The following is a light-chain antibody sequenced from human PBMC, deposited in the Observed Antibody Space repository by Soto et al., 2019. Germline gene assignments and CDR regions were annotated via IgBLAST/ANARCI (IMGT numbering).Light chain of an antibody. CDR1: QSVSSN. CDR2: GAS. J-gene: IGKJ5*01. Sequence: EMVMTQSPATLSVSPGERSTLSCRASQSVSSNLAWYQQKPGQAPRLLIYGASSRATGIPDRFSGSGSGTDFTLTISRLEPEDFAVYYCQQYGSSPITFGQGTRREIK. CDR3: QQYGSSPIT. V-gene: IGKV3-20*01.